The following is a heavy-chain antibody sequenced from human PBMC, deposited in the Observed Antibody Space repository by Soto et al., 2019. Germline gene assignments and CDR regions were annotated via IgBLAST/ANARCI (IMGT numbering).Heavy chain of an antibody. CDR1: GFRFEQYV. V-gene: IGHV3-9*01. CDR2: VSPTGDTV. D-gene: IGHD3-10*01. CDR3: LKDAPNGSIDD. J-gene: IGHJ4*02. Sequence: VQVVASGGGFVQPGRSLRLSCAVSGFRFEQYVMNWVRQAPGKGLECVSTVSPTGDTVAYADSVEGRFTVSRDNAKNSLYLQMNSLKGDDTAFYYCLKDAPNGSIDDWGQGTLLTVSS.